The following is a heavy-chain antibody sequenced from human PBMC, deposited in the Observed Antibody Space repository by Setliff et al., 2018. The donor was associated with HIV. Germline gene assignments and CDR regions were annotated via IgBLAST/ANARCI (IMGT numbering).Heavy chain of an antibody. J-gene: IGHJ3*01. CDR3: ARRIGFDV. V-gene: IGHV1-8*01. D-gene: IGHD2-15*01. Sequence: ASVKVSCKASGYTFTNYDSNWVRQVTGQGLEWMVWMNPNSGNTGYGQKFQGRVTMTRDTSISTAYMELSNLGSEDTAVYYCARRIGFDVWGQGTMVTVSS. CDR2: MNPNSGNT. CDR1: GYTFTNYD.